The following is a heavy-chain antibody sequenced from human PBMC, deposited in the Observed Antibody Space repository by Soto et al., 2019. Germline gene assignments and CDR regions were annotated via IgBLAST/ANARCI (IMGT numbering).Heavy chain of an antibody. J-gene: IGHJ6*02. Sequence: PGGSLRLSCAASGFTFSSHGMHWVRQAPGKGLEWVAVISYDGSNKYYADSVKGRFTISRDNSKNTLYLQMNSLRAEDTAVYYCAKELRGYCSSTSCYGLPNYYYGMDVWGQGTTVTVSS. D-gene: IGHD2-2*01. V-gene: IGHV3-30*18. CDR3: AKELRGYCSSTSCYGLPNYYYGMDV. CDR1: GFTFSSHG. CDR2: ISYDGSNK.